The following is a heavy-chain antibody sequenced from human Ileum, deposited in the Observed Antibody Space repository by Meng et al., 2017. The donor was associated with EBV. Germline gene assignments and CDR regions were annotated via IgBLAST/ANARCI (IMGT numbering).Heavy chain of an antibody. Sequence: QVQLQQGGAGLLKPSETLARTFAVYDDSISSSNHWWGWIRQPPGKGLEWVGTIYYSGSTFYNPSLKSRVTISLDTSKNQFSLKVSSVTAADTAVYYCARRYYGVPFDNWGQGTLVTVSS. CDR3: ARRYYGVPFDN. V-gene: IGHV4-39*01. J-gene: IGHJ4*02. CDR1: DDSISSSNHW. CDR2: IYYSGST. D-gene: IGHD3-3*01.